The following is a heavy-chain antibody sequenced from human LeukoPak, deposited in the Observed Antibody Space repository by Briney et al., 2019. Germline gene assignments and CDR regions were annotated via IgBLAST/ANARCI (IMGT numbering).Heavy chain of an antibody. CDR1: GGSFSGYY. Sequence: SETLSLTCAVYGGSFSGYYWSWIRQPPGKGLGWIGEINHSGSTNYNPSLKSRVTISVDTSKNQFSLKLSSVTAADTAVYYCARDRASGSYYEGDWFDPWGQGTLVTVSS. D-gene: IGHD1-26*01. CDR2: INHSGST. J-gene: IGHJ5*02. CDR3: ARDRASGSYYEGDWFDP. V-gene: IGHV4-34*01.